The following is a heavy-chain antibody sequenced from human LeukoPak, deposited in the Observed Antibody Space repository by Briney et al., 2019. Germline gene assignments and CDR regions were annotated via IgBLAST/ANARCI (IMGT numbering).Heavy chain of an antibody. CDR3: VKVKMGFQD. V-gene: IGHV3-74*01. Sequence: SGGSLRLSCAASGFSFSNYWMHWVRQAPGKGLVWVGRISGDGMSTNYADIVKGRVTISRDNAKSTLSLQMNSLKVEDTALYYCVKVKMGFQDWGQGTLVTVSS. CDR1: GFSFSNYW. J-gene: IGHJ1*01. D-gene: IGHD5-24*01. CDR2: ISGDGMST.